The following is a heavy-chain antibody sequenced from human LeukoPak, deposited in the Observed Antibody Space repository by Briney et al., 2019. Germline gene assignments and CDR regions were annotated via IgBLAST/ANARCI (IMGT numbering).Heavy chain of an antibody. CDR3: ASRGGYSSSSPLDY. CDR2: ISAYNANT. CDR1: GYTFTRDG. D-gene: IGHD6-6*01. J-gene: IGHJ4*02. V-gene: IGHV1-18*01. Sequence: ASVNVSCTASGYTFTRDGISWVRQAPGEGVEWMGWISAYNANTNYAQKLQGTVTMTTDTSTSTAYLELRSLRSDDTAVYYCASRGGYSSSSPLDYWGQGTLVTVSS.